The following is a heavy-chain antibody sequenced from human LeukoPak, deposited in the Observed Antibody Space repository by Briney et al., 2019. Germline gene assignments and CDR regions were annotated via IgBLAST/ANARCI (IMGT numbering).Heavy chain of an antibody. Sequence: ASVKVSCKASGYTFTSYDMHWVRQAPGQRLEWMGWINAGNGNTKYSQKFQGRVTITRDTSASTAYMELSSLRSEDTAVYYCARGKQGVTGAFDIWGQGTMVTVSS. D-gene: IGHD1-14*01. CDR2: INAGNGNT. V-gene: IGHV1-3*01. J-gene: IGHJ3*02. CDR3: ARGKQGVTGAFDI. CDR1: GYTFTSYD.